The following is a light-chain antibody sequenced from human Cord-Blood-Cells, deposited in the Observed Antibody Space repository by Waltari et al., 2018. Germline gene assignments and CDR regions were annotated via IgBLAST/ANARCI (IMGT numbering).Light chain of an antibody. CDR2: SNN. Sequence: QSGQTQPPSSYGTPGQRVTIPCTGSSSNTGRNTVTCYQQPPGTAPKLLIYSNNQRPSGVPDRFSGSKSGTSASLAISGLQSEDEADYYCAAWDDSLNGWVFGGGTKLTVL. J-gene: IGLJ3*02. CDR1: SSNTGRNT. V-gene: IGLV1-44*01. CDR3: AAWDDSLNGWV.